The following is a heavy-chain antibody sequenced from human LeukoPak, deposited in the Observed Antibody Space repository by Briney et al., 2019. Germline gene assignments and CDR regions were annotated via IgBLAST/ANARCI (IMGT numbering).Heavy chain of an antibody. J-gene: IGHJ6*02. D-gene: IGHD6-19*01. CDR2: INHSGST. CDR1: GGSFSGYY. CDR3: ARPSGYSSGWTSYYGMDV. Sequence: SETLSLTCAVYGGSFSGYYWSWIRQPPGKGLEWMGEINHSGSTNYNPSLKSRVTISVDTSKNQFSLKLSSVTAADTAVYYCARPSGYSSGWTSYYGMDVWGQGTTVTVSS. V-gene: IGHV4-34*01.